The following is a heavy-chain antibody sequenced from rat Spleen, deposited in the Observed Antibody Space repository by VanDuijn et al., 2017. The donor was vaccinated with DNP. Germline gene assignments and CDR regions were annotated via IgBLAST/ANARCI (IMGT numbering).Heavy chain of an antibody. CDR1: GFSLTSYN. CDR3: TRFRTAGSDYYAMDA. CDR2: IQSGGNT. V-gene: IGHV2-1*01. D-gene: IGHD1-3*01. J-gene: IGHJ4*01. Sequence: QVQLKESGPGLVQPSQTLSLTCTVAGFSLTSYNVHWVRQPPGKGLEWMGRIQSGGNTDYNSALKSRLSISRDTSKSQVFLRMNSLQPEDTAVYFCTRFRTAGSDYYAMDAWGQGTSVTVSS.